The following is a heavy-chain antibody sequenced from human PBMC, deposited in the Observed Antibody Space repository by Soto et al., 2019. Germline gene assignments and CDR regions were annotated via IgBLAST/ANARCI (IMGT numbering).Heavy chain of an antibody. J-gene: IGHJ6*03. CDR2: ISVHNGNT. D-gene: IGHD2-15*01. CDR3: ARDRAAVGGDSFYYMDV. Sequence: VQLVQSGAEVKKPGASVKVSCKASGYTFTSYVISWVRQAPGQGLEWMGRISVHNGNTDYAQKLQGRVTMTTDTSTSTAYMELRSLRSDDTAVYYCARDRAAVGGDSFYYMDVWGKGTTVTVSS. CDR1: GYTFTSYV. V-gene: IGHV1-18*01.